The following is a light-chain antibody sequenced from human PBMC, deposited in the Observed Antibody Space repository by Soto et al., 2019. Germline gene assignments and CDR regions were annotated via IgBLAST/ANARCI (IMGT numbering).Light chain of an antibody. CDR3: PQYVSSPWA. CDR2: GAS. J-gene: IGKJ1*01. Sequence: EIVLTQSPVTLSLSPGERATLFFRASQSVSNNYLAWYQQKPGQAPRLLIYGASIRATGVADRFSGRGSGAEFTLTISRLEPGDFAVYYCPQYVSSPWAFGQGTKVDIK. CDR1: QSVSNNY. V-gene: IGKV3-20*01.